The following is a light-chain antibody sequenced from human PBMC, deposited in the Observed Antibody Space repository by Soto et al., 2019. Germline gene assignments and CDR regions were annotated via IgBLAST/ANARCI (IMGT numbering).Light chain of an antibody. V-gene: IGLV2-14*01. CDR2: EVS. CDR3: SSYTSSSTYV. J-gene: IGLJ1*01. Sequence: QSVLTQPASVSWSPGQAITISCTGTSSDVCGYNYVSWYQQHPGKAPKHRSYEVSNRPSRASNRLSGSNSGNTASLTISGLQAEYEADYYCSSYTSSSTYVFGTGTKVTV. CDR1: SSDVCGYNY.